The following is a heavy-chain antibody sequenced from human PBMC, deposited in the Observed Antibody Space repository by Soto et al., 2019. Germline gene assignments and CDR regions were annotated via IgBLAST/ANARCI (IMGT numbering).Heavy chain of an antibody. D-gene: IGHD2-15*01. Sequence: EVQLVESGGGLVKPGGSLRLSCAASGFTLTNAWMSWVRQAPGKGLEWVGLIKSKTDGGTTDHAAPVKDRFTISRDDSKNTLYLQMNSLKTEDTGVYYCGTSGGSNWGQGTLVTVSS. V-gene: IGHV3-15*01. CDR2: IKSKTDGGTT. J-gene: IGHJ4*02. CDR1: GFTLTNAW. CDR3: GTSGGSN.